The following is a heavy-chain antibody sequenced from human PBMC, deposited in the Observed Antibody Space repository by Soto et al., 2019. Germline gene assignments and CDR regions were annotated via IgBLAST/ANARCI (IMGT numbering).Heavy chain of an antibody. D-gene: IGHD6-13*01. CDR3: AKDIGASSSSWLGRRAFAP. V-gene: IGHV3-23*01. CDR2: ISGGGGST. CDR1: GFTFSSYA. J-gene: IGHJ5*02. Sequence: EVHLLESGGGLVQPGGSLRLSCAASGFTFSSYAMTWVRQAPGKGLEWVSSISGGGGSTYYADSVKGRFTISRDNSKNTLYLQMDSLRAEDTAVYYCAKDIGASSSSWLGRRAFAPWGQGTLVTVSS.